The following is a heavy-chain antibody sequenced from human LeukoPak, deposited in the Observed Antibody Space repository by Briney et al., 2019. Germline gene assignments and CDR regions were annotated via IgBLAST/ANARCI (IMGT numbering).Heavy chain of an antibody. D-gene: IGHD1-14*01. CDR2: IKWNGGST. Sequence: AGTLRGYDAAPGFAFPGYGLNWLRQPSWKGQQALPTIKWNGGSTGYADSVKGRFTISRDNAKNSLYLQMNSLRAEDTAVYFCARVGPWVNPDYYYYYMDVWGKGTTVTVSS. CDR3: ARVGPWVNPDYYYYYMDV. V-gene: IGHV3-20*03. J-gene: IGHJ6*03. CDR1: GFAFPGYG.